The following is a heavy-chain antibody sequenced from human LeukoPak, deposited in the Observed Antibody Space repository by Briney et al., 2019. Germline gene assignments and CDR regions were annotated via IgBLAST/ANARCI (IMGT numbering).Heavy chain of an antibody. V-gene: IGHV4-4*09. CDR1: GGSISSYY. CDR2: IYTSGST. D-gene: IGHD3-3*01. CDR3: ARTVHDFWSGYYTTYFNY. J-gene: IGHJ4*02. Sequence: PSETLSLTCTVSGGSISSYYWSWIRQPPGKGLEWIGYIYTSGSTNYNPSLKSRVTISVDTSKKQFSLKLSSVTAADTAVYYCARTVHDFWSGYYTTYFNYWGQGTLVTVSS.